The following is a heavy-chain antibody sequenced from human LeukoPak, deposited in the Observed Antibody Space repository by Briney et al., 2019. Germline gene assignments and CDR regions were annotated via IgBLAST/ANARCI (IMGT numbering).Heavy chain of an antibody. V-gene: IGHV3-48*03. Sequence: GGSLRLPCAASGFTFSSYEMNWVRQAPGKGLEWVSYISSSGSTIYYADSVKGRFTISRDNAKNSLYLQMNSLRAEDTAVYYCARDLCSGARCSDYWGQGTLVTVST. CDR3: ARDLCSGARCSDY. J-gene: IGHJ4*02. D-gene: IGHD2-15*01. CDR1: GFTFSSYE. CDR2: ISSSGSTI.